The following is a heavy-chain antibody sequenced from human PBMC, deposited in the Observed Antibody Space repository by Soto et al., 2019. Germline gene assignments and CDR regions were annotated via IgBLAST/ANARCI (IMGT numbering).Heavy chain of an antibody. J-gene: IGHJ6*02. V-gene: IGHV3-74*01. CDR3: AREDVQLPHYGMDV. Sequence: EVQLVESGGGLVQPGGSLRLSCAASGFTFSSYWMHWVRQAPGKGLVWVSRINSDGSSTSYADSVKGRFTISRDNAKNTLYLQMNSLRAEDTAVYYCAREDVQLPHYGMDVWGQGTTVTVSS. D-gene: IGHD2-2*01. CDR1: GFTFSSYW. CDR2: INSDGSST.